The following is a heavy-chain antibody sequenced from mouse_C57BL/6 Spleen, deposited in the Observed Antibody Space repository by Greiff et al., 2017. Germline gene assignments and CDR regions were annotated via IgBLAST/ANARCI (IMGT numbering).Heavy chain of an antibody. V-gene: IGHV5-4*01. CDR1: GFTFSSYA. J-gene: IGHJ1*03. CDR2: ISDGGSYT. Sequence: DVKLVESGGGLVKPGGSLKLSCAASGFTFSSYAMSWVRQTPEKRLEWVATISDGGSYTYYPDNVKGRFTISRDNAKNNLYLQMSHLKSEDTAMYYCARESLRDWYFDVWGTGTTVTVSS. CDR3: ARESLRDWYFDV.